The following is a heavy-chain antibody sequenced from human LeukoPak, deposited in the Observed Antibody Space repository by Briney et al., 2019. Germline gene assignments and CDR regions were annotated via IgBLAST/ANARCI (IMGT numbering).Heavy chain of an antibody. CDR1: GFVFSNYW. J-gene: IGHJ4*02. Sequence: PGGSLRLSCAASGFVFSNYWMHWVRQAPGKGLVWVSRIYSDGTITNYADAVKGRLTISRDNAKNTLYLQVSSLTAEDTAIYYCARGAVAASYYFDSWGQGTLVTVSS. CDR2: IYSDGTIT. D-gene: IGHD6-19*01. V-gene: IGHV3-74*01. CDR3: ARGAVAASYYFDS.